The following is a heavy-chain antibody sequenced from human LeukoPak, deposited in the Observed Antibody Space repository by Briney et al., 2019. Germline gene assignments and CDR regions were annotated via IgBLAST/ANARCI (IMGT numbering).Heavy chain of an antibody. CDR2: IRYDGSNK. CDR3: AKDRDSSSWFPVESYNWFDP. CDR1: GFTFSSYG. V-gene: IGHV3-30*02. J-gene: IGHJ5*02. Sequence: PGGSLRLSCAASGFTFSSYGMHWVRQAPGKGLEWVAFIRYDGSNKYYADSVKGRFTISRDNSKNTLYLQMNSLRAEDTAVYYCAKDRDSSSWFPVESYNWFDPWGQGTLVTVSS. D-gene: IGHD6-13*01.